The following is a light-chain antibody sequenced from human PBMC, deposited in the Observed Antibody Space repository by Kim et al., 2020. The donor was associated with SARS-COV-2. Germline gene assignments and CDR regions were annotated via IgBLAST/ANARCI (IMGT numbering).Light chain of an antibody. CDR1: QDISNS. Sequence: DIQMTQSPSSLSASVGDRVSITCQASQDISNSLNWYQQKPGKAPKLLIYDASNLQTGVPSRFSGSGSGTDFTFTISSLQPEDIATYYCQQYDNLPLTFGGGTKVDIK. V-gene: IGKV1-33*01. CDR2: DAS. CDR3: QQYDNLPLT. J-gene: IGKJ4*01.